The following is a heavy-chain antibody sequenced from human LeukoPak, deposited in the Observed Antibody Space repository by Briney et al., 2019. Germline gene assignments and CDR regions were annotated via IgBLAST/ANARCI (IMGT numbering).Heavy chain of an antibody. CDR3: ARQDYDFWSGYRNWFDP. J-gene: IGHJ5*02. CDR1: GGSISSSSYY. CDR2: IYYSGST. Sequence: SETLSLTCTVSGGSISSSSYYWGWIRQPPGKGLEWIGSIYYSGSTYYNPSLKSRVTISIDTSKNQFSLKLSSVTAADTAVYYCARQDYDFWSGYRNWFDPWGREPWSPSPQ. V-gene: IGHV4-39*01. D-gene: IGHD3-3*01.